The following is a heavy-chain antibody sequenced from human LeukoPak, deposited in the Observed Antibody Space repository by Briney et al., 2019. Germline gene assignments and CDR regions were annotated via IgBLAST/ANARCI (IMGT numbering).Heavy chain of an antibody. CDR3: AREDHSNYEY. Sequence: GGSLRLSCAASGFTFSSYWMSWVRQAPGKGLEWVASIKQDGTEKHYVDSVKGRFTISKDNAKNSLYPQMNSLRAEDTAVYYCAREDHSNYEYWGQGTLVTVSS. V-gene: IGHV3-7*03. CDR1: GFTFSSYW. CDR2: IKQDGTEK. J-gene: IGHJ4*02. D-gene: IGHD4-11*01.